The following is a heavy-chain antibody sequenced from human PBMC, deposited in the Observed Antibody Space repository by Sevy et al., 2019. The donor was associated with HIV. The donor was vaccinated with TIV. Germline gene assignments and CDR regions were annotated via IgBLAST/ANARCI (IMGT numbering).Heavy chain of an antibody. Sequence: SETLSLTCTVSGGSISSSSYYWGWIRQPPGKGLEWIGSIYYSGSTYYNPSLKSRVTISVDTSKNQFSLKLRSVTAADTAVYYCARASPEYYYGLDVWGHGTTVTVSS. CDR3: ARASPEYYYGLDV. V-gene: IGHV4-39*07. CDR2: IYYSGST. CDR1: GGSISSSSYY. J-gene: IGHJ6*02.